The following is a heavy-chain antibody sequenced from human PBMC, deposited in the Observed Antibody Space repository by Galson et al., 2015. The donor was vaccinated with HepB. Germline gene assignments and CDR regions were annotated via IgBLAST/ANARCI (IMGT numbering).Heavy chain of an antibody. CDR1: GFTFSSYA. V-gene: IGHV3-30*04. CDR2: ISYDGSNK. CDR3: ARDWDYYDSSGYTDY. D-gene: IGHD3-22*01. Sequence: SLRLSCAASGFTFSSYAMHWVRQAPGKGLEWVAVISYDGSNKYYADSVKGRFTISRDNSKNTLYLQMNSLRAEDTAVYYCARDWDYYDSSGYTDYWGQGTLVTVSS. J-gene: IGHJ4*02.